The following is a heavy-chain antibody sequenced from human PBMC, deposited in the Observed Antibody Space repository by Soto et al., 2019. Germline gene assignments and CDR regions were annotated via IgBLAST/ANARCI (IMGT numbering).Heavy chain of an antibody. Sequence: SETLSLTCTVSGGSISSYYWSWIRQPPGKGLEWIGYIYYSGSTNYNPSLKSRVTISVGTSKNQFSLKLSSVTAADTAVYYCARERIAVAGTNYYYYGMDVWGQGTTVTVSS. V-gene: IGHV4-59*01. D-gene: IGHD6-19*01. CDR2: IYYSGST. J-gene: IGHJ6*02. CDR1: GGSISSYY. CDR3: ARERIAVAGTNYYYYGMDV.